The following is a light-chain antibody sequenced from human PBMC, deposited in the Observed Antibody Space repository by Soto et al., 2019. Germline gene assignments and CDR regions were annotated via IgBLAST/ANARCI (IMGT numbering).Light chain of an antibody. J-gene: IGKJ2*01. V-gene: IGKV1-5*01. CDR2: DGS. Sequence: DIQMTQSPSTLSASVGDRVTITCRASESFSSRLAWYQQKPGKAPKLLIYDGSSLKSGVPSRFSGSGSGTEFTLTISYLQPDDFASYYCQPYKTYPYNFGQGTKLEIK. CDR1: ESFSSR. CDR3: QPYKTYPYN.